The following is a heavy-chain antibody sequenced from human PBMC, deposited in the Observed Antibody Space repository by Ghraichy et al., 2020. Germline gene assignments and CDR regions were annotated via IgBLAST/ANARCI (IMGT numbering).Heavy chain of an antibody. D-gene: IGHD2-21*01. J-gene: IGHJ2*01. V-gene: IGHV3-23*01. CDR2: ISSSGGET. Sequence: GGSLRLSCAASGFSFSTTGMSWVRQAPGRGPEWVSSISSSGGETHYGDSVRGRFTVFRDNSKNTLYLQMNSLTVEDTAVFYCVKIGVIGLWYFDLWGRGTLVRVSS. CDR3: VKIGVIGLWYFDL. CDR1: GFSFSTTG.